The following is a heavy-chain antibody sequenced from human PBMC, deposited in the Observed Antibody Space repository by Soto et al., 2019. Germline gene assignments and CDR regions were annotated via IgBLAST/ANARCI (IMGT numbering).Heavy chain of an antibody. CDR1: GGSISSCGYS. J-gene: IGHJ6*02. Sequence: QLQLQESGSGLVKPSQTLSLTCAVSGGSISSCGYSWSWIRQPPGKGLEWIGYIYHSGSTYYNPFLQSRVTISVDRSKNHVSLKLNFLTPAETAVYYCAREVTPYYYGRDGWGRGATVTVS. CDR3: AREVTPYYYGRDG. CDR2: IYHSGST. D-gene: IGHD4-4*01. V-gene: IGHV4-30-2*01.